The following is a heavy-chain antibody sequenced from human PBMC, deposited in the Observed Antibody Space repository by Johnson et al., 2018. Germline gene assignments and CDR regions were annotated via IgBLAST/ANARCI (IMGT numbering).Heavy chain of an antibody. CDR3: AKEGITMAPGN. Sequence: VQLVESGGGVVQPGRSLRLSCAASGFTFSSYGMHWVRQAPGKGLEWVAVISYDGSNKYYADSVKGRFTISRDNSKNTLYLKMNSLRVEDTAVYYCAKEGITMAPGNWGQGTMVTVSS. CDR2: ISYDGSNK. V-gene: IGHV3-30*18. CDR1: GFTFSSYG. J-gene: IGHJ3*01. D-gene: IGHD3-10*01.